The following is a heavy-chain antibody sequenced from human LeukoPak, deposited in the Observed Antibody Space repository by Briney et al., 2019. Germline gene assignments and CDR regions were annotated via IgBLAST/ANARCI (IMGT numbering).Heavy chain of an antibody. CDR3: ARDLVYGHNWFDP. V-gene: IGHV1-8*01. D-gene: IGHD5/OR15-5a*01. CDR1: GYTFTSYD. J-gene: IGHJ5*02. Sequence: ASVKVSCKASGYTFTSYDINWVRQATGQGLEWMGWMNPNSGNTGYAQKFQGRVTMTRNTSISTAYMELSSLRSEDTALYYCARDLVYGHNWFDPCGQGTLVTVSS. CDR2: MNPNSGNT.